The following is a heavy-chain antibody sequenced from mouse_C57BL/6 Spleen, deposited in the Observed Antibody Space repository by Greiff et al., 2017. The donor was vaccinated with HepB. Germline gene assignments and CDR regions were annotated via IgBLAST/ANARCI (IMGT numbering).Heavy chain of an antibody. J-gene: IGHJ1*03. CDR3: ARTLLRDWYFDV. CDR2: INPNNGGT. CDR1: GYTFTDYN. Sequence: VQLQQSGPELVKPGASVKMSCKASGYTFTDYNMHWVKQSHGKSLEWIGYINPNNGGTSYNQKFKGKATLTVNKSSSTAYMELRSLTSEDSAVYYCARTLLRDWYFDVWGTGTTVTVSS. D-gene: IGHD1-1*01. V-gene: IGHV1-22*01.